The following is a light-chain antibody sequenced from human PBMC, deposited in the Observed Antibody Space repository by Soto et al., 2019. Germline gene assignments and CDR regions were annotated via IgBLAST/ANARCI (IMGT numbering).Light chain of an antibody. CDR1: SSDVGGYNL. CDR2: EGS. CDR3: CSYAGGSSSLV. J-gene: IGLJ3*02. V-gene: IGLV2-23*01. Sequence: QSVLTQPASVSGSPGQSITISCTGTSSDVGGYNLVSWYQQNPGRAPKLMIYEGSKRPSGVSHRFSGSKSGNTASLTISGLQAEDEASYYCCSYAGGSSSLVFGGGTKVTVL.